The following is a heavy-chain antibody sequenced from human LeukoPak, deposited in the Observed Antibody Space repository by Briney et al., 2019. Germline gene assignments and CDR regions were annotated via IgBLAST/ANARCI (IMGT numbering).Heavy chain of an antibody. Sequence: GGSLRPSCAASGFTFSSYAMHWVRQAPGKGLEYVSAISSNGGSTYYADSVKGRFTISRDNSKNTLYLQMGSLRAEDMAVYYCARGYYGSGSYFDYWGQGTLVTVSS. D-gene: IGHD3-10*01. CDR3: ARGYYGSGSYFDY. CDR2: ISSNGGST. J-gene: IGHJ4*02. CDR1: GFTFSSYA. V-gene: IGHV3-64*02.